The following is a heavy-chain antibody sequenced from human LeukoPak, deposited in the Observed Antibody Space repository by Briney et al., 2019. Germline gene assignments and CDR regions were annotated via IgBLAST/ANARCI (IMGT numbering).Heavy chain of an antibody. Sequence: SVKVSCKASGGTFSSYAISWVRQAPGQGLEWRGGIIPMFGTANYAQKFQGRVTITTDESTSTAYMELSSLRSEDTAVYYCARGPELERFDYWGQGTLVTVSS. CDR1: GGTFSSYA. CDR3: ARGPELERFDY. J-gene: IGHJ4*02. D-gene: IGHD1-1*01. CDR2: IIPMFGTA. V-gene: IGHV1-69*05.